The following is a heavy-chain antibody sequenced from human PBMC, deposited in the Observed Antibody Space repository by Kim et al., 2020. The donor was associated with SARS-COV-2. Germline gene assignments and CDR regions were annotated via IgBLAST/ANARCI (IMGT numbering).Heavy chain of an antibody. V-gene: IGHV3-23*01. D-gene: IGHD2-21*02. J-gene: IGHJ4*02. Sequence: GGSLRLSCAASGLTFSSYGMSWVRQAPGKGLEWVSGISGSGRRTDYADAVKGRFIISRDNSKRELYLQINSLRAEDTAIYYCAKGDKRFDNWGQGTLV. CDR3: AKGDKRFDN. CDR1: GLTFSSYG. CDR2: ISGSGRRT.